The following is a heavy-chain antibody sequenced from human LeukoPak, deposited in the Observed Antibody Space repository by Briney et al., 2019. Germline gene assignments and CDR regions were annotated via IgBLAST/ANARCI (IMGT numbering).Heavy chain of an antibody. CDR1: GFTFSSYS. CDR3: ARGPYCGGDCFDWYFDL. CDR2: ISSSSSYI. V-gene: IGHV3-21*01. J-gene: IGHJ2*01. D-gene: IGHD2-21*02. Sequence: GGSLRLSCAASGFTFSSYSMNWVRQAPGKGLEWVSSISSSSSYIYYADSEKGRFTISRDNAKNSLYLQMNSLRAEDTAVYYCARGPYCGGDCFDWYFDLWGRGTLVTVSS.